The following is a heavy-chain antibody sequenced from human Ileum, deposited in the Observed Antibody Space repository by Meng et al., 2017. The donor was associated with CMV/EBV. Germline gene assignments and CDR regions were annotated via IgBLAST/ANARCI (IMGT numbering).Heavy chain of an antibody. Sequence: GRLLRLPCATSGFTFSSYSMHWVRQAPGKGRGWVAFIRFDGTNTYYVDYVKGRFTISRDNFKNTLDLQMNSLGPEDTAVYYCARDSRACGSPTSFDYWGQGTLVTVSS. CDR1: GFTFSSYS. CDR2: IRFDGTNT. J-gene: IGHJ4*01. D-gene: IGHD1-26*01. V-gene: IGHV3-30*02. CDR3: ARDSRACGSPTSFDY.